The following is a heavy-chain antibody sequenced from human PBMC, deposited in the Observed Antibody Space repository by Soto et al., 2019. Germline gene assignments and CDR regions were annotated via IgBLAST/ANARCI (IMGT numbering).Heavy chain of an antibody. CDR2: TYYRSKWYY. CDR3: ARGEQYSGRIFDY. Sequence: SQTLSLTCAITGDSVSSNSAGWSWVRQSPSRGLEWLGRTYYRSKWYYEYAVSVRGRITINPDTSKNQYSLQLNSVTPEDTAVYLFARGEQYSGRIFDYWGQGTLVTVSS. V-gene: IGHV6-1*01. J-gene: IGHJ4*01. D-gene: IGHD1-26*01. CDR1: GDSVSSNSAG.